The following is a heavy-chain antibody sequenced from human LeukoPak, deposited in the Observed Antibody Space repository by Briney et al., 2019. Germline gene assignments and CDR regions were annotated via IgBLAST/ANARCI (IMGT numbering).Heavy chain of an antibody. V-gene: IGHV3-33*01. Sequence: AGGSLRLSCAASGFTFSSYGMHWVRQAPGKGLEWVAVICYDGSNKYYADSVKGRFTISRDNSKNTLYLQMNSLRAEDTAVYYCARDVSGMDVWGKGTTVTVSS. CDR2: ICYDGSNK. D-gene: IGHD5/OR15-5a*01. J-gene: IGHJ6*04. CDR1: GFTFSSYG. CDR3: ARDVSGMDV.